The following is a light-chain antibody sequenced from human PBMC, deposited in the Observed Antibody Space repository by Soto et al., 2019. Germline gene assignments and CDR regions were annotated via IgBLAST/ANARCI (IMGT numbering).Light chain of an antibody. CDR3: SSYVTSGTLV. Sequence: QSVLTQAASVSGSPGQSITLSCTGTSSDIGGSDYVSWYQKHPGKAPKVIIYEVSDRPSGVSDRFSGSKSGNTASLTISGLQAEDEADYYCSSYVTSGTLVFGGGTKLTVL. CDR1: SSDIGGSDY. J-gene: IGLJ3*02. CDR2: EVS. V-gene: IGLV2-14*01.